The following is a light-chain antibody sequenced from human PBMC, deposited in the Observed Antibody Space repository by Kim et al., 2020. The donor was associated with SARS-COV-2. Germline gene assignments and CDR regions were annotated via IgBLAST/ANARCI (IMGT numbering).Light chain of an antibody. CDR3: CSFAGSYNLI. CDR1: SSDGVGYNY. V-gene: IGLV2-11*01. Sequence: GQSVTISCHGTSSDGVGYNYVSWYQHHPGKAPQLIIYDVTKRPSGVPGRFSGSKSGNTASLTISGLQTEDEADYHCCSFAGSYNLIFGGGTQLTVL. CDR2: DVT. J-gene: IGLJ2*01.